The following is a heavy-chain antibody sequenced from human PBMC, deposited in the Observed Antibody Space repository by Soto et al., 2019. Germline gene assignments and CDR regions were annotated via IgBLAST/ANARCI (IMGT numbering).Heavy chain of an antibody. CDR1: GYTFTSYG. CDR2: ISTDKGKT. Sequence: ASVKVSCKTSGYTFTSYGISWVRQAPGQGLEWMGWISTDKGKTNYAQKFQGRVTMTTDTSTSTAYMELRSLRAEDTAVYYCVTLALGKFDYWGQGNLVTVSS. J-gene: IGHJ4*02. V-gene: IGHV1-18*01. CDR3: VTLALGKFDY. D-gene: IGHD1-26*01.